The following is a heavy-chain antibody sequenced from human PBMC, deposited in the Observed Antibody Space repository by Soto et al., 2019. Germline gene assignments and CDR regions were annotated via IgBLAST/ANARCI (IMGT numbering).Heavy chain of an antibody. V-gene: IGHV3-30*18. CDR2: ISYDGSNK. Sequence: QVQLVESGGGVVQPGRSLRLSCAASGFTFSSYGMHWVRQAPGKGLEWVAVISYDGSNKYYADSVKGRFTISRDNSKNTLYLQMNSLRAEDTAVYYCAKDSVDLSFWNWFDPWGQGTLVTVSS. J-gene: IGHJ5*02. CDR1: GFTFSSYG. CDR3: AKDSVDLSFWNWFDP. D-gene: IGHD5-12*01.